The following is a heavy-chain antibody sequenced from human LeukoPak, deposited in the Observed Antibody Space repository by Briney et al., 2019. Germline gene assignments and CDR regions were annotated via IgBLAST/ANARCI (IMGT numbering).Heavy chain of an antibody. D-gene: IGHD2-2*01. CDR3: ARARRQYQLLVAYYYYYMDV. V-gene: IGHV1-18*01. Sequence: ASVKVSCKASGYTFTIYGISWVRQAPGQGLEWMGWISAYNGNTNYAQKLQGRVTMTTDTSTSTAYMELRSLRSDDTAVYYCARARRQYQLLVAYYYYYMDVWGKGTTVTISS. J-gene: IGHJ6*03. CDR2: ISAYNGNT. CDR1: GYTFTIYG.